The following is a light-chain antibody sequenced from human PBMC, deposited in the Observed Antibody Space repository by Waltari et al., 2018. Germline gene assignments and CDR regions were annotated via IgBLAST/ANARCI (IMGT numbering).Light chain of an antibody. Sequence: EIVLTQSPGTLSLSPGERATLPCRASQSVSRALAWYQQKPGQAPMLLISGASNRATGIPDRFSGSGSGTDFSLTISSLEPEDFAVYYCQHYVRLPATFGQGTKVEIK. CDR2: GAS. V-gene: IGKV3-20*01. CDR1: QSVSRA. J-gene: IGKJ1*01. CDR3: QHYVRLPAT.